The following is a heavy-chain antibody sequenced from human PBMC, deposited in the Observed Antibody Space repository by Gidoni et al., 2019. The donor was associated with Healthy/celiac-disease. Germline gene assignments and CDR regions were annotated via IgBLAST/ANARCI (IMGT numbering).Heavy chain of an antibody. Sequence: QLQLPESGPGLVKPSETLSLTCTVSGGSISSSSYYWGWIRQPPGKGLEWIGSIYYSGSTYYNPSLKSRVTISVDTSKNQFSLKLSSVTAADTAVYYCAREGITIFGVVPENWFDPWGQGTLVTVSS. J-gene: IGHJ5*02. D-gene: IGHD3-3*01. V-gene: IGHV4-39*02. CDR2: IYYSGST. CDR1: GGSISSSSYY. CDR3: AREGITIFGVVPENWFDP.